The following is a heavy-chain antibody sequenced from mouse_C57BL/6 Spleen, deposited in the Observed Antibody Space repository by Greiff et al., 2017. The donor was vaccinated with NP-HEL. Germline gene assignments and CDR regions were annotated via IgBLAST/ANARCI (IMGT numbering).Heavy chain of an antibody. Sequence: VQLQQSGAELVKPGASVKLSCKASGYTFTSYWMHWVKQRPGQGLEWIGMIHPNSGSTNYNEKFKSKATLTVDKSSSTAYMQLSSLTSEDSAVYYCAFTVVAHFDYWGQGTTLTVSS. J-gene: IGHJ2*01. D-gene: IGHD1-1*01. V-gene: IGHV1-64*01. CDR1: GYTFTSYW. CDR3: AFTVVAHFDY. CDR2: IHPNSGST.